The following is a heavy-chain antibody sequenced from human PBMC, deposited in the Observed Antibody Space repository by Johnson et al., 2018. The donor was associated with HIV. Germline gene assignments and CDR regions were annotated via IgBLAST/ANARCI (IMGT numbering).Heavy chain of an antibody. J-gene: IGHJ3*02. CDR1: GFTFSSYA. D-gene: IGHD6-13*01. CDR3: ARDSSNAAFDI. V-gene: IGHV3-13*01. CDR2: IGTAGDT. Sequence: EVQLVESGGGLVQPGGSLRLSCAASGFTFSSYAMSWVRQAPGKGLEWVSAIGTAGDTYYPGSVKGRFTISRENAKNSLYLQMNSLRAGDTAVYYCARDSSNAAFDIWGQGTMVTVSS.